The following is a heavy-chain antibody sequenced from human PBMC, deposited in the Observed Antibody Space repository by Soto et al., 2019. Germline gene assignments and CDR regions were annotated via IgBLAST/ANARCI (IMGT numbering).Heavy chain of an antibody. D-gene: IGHD6-13*01. J-gene: IGHJ1*01. CDR2: ISGYNGNT. Sequence: QVQLVQSGAEVKKPGASVKVSCKASGYTFSNYGISWVRQAPGQGPERMGWISGYNGNTNYAQTLQGRVTMTTDTSTSTAYMELRSLRSDDTAVYYCARGGSSWSAEYYQHWGQGTLVIVSS. V-gene: IGHV1-18*01. CDR3: ARGGSSWSAEYYQH. CDR1: GYTFSNYG.